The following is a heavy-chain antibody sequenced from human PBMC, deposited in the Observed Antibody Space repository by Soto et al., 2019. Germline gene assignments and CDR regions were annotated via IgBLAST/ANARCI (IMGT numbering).Heavy chain of an antibody. J-gene: IGHJ5*02. V-gene: IGHV1-69*13. CDR2: IIPIFGTA. CDR1: GGTFSSYA. D-gene: IGHD6-13*01. Sequence: SVKVSCKASGGTFSSYAISWVRQAPGQGLEWMGGIIPIFGTANYAQKFQGRVTITADESTSTAYMELSSLRSEDTAVYYCARGPAIAAAGISYNWFDPWGQGTLVTVSS. CDR3: ARGPAIAAAGISYNWFDP.